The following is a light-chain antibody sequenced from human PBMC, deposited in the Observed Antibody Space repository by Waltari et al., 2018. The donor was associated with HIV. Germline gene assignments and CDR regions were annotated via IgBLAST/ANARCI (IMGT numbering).Light chain of an antibody. V-gene: IGKV1-33*01. Sequence: DIQMTQSPSSLPASVGDRVTITCQASQDISIFLSWYQQIPGKAPKLLIYDASNLETGVPSRFSGGGSGTHFTFTISSLQPEDIATYYCQQYDKFPYTFGQGTKLDIK. CDR2: DAS. CDR1: QDISIF. J-gene: IGKJ2*01. CDR3: QQYDKFPYT.